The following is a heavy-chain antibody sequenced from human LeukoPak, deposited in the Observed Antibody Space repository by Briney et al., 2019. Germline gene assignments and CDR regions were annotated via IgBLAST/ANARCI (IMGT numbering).Heavy chain of an antibody. CDR2: IIPIFGTA. Sequence: ASVKVSCKASGGTFSSYAISWVRQAPGQGLEWMGGIIPIFGTANYAQKFQGRVTITTDESTSTAYMELRSLRSDDTAVYYCARDLAVADAFDIWGQGTMVTVSS. V-gene: IGHV1-69*05. J-gene: IGHJ3*02. CDR3: ARDLAVADAFDI. CDR1: GGTFSSYA. D-gene: IGHD6-19*01.